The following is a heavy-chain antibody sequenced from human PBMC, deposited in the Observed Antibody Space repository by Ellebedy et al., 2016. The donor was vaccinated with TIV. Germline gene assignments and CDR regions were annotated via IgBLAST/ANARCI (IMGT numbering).Heavy chain of an antibody. CDR2: INSDGSST. CDR3: TTPSGYSYGYLYGMDV. CDR1: GFTFSSYW. J-gene: IGHJ6*02. D-gene: IGHD5-18*01. Sequence: GESLKISXAASGFTFSSYWMHWVRQAPGKGLVWVSRINSDGSSTSYADSVKGRFTISRDNAKNTLYLQMNSLKTEDTAVYYCTTPSGYSYGYLYGMDVWGQGTTVTVSS. V-gene: IGHV3-74*01.